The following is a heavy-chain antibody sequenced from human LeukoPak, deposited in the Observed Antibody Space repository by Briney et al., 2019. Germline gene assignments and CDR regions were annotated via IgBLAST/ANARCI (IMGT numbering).Heavy chain of an antibody. Sequence: ASMKVSCTASRYTFTSYYMHWVRQAPGQGLEWMGWINPNDGDTNYAQKFRGRVTMTRDTSISTAYMELSRLRSDDTAVYFCARSVADSSGYYHWFDPWGQGTLVIVSS. CDR1: RYTFTSYY. V-gene: IGHV1-2*02. J-gene: IGHJ5*02. CDR2: INPNDGDT. D-gene: IGHD3-22*01. CDR3: ARSVADSSGYYHWFDP.